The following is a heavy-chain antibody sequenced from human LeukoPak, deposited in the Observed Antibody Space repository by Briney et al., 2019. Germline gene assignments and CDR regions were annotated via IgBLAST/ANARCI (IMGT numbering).Heavy chain of an antibody. D-gene: IGHD3-22*01. CDR1: GFTFSSYA. CDR3: ARDQFGDYFRGADY. V-gene: IGHV3-23*01. J-gene: IGHJ4*02. CDR2: IRGDGATI. Sequence: GGSLRLSCAASGFTFSSYAMHWVRQAPGRGLEWVSAIRGDGATIFYADSVKGRITVSRDNSKNTLYLQMNSLRAEDTAVYYCARDQFGDYFRGADYWGQGTLVTVSS.